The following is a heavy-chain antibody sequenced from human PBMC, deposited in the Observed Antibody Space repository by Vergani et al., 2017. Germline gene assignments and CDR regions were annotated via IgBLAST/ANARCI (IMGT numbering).Heavy chain of an antibody. CDR3: AREYSSSVGFLAY. CDR1: GGSISPYY. CDR2: NYTSEST. Sequence: QVQLQESGPGLVTPSETLSLTCIVSGGSISPYYWSWIRQPAGKGLELFGRNYTSESTNYNPSLKSRVTMSVDTSKNQFSLKLSAVTAADTAVYYCAREYSSSVGFLAYWGQGTLVTVSS. V-gene: IGHV4-4*07. D-gene: IGHD6-6*01. J-gene: IGHJ4*02.